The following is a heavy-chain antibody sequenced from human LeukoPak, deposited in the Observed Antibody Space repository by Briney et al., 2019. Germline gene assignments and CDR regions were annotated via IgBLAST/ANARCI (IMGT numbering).Heavy chain of an antibody. CDR3: ARSTLIAVAGDY. J-gene: IGHJ4*02. CDR2: IYYSGST. V-gene: IGHV4-59*01. Sequence: SETLSLTCAVYGGSFSGYYWSWIRQPPGKGLEWIGYIYYSGSTNYNPSLKSRVTISVDTSKNQFSLKLSSVTAADTAVYYCARSTLIAVAGDYWGQGTLVTVSS. D-gene: IGHD6-19*01. CDR1: GGSFSGYY.